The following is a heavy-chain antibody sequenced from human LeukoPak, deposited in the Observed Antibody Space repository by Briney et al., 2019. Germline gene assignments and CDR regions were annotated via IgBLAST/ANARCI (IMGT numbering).Heavy chain of an antibody. D-gene: IGHD4-17*01. J-gene: IGHJ4*02. CDR3: AEGTDYGDYEN. CDR2: MNPNSGNT. Sequence: ASVKVSCKASGYTFTSYDINWVRQATGQGLEWMGWMNPNSGNTGYAQKLQGRVTMTTDTSTSTAYMELRSLRSDDTAVYYCAEGTDYGDYENWGQGTLVTVSS. CDR1: GYTFTSYD. V-gene: IGHV1-8*01.